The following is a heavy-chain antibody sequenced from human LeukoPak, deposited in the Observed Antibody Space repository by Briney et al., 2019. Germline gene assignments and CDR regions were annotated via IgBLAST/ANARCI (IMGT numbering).Heavy chain of an antibody. D-gene: IGHD6-13*01. CDR3: AKVASGRGLTAAATFFDY. V-gene: IGHV3-9*01. CDR1: GFTFDDYA. CDR2: ISWNSGSI. Sequence: GGSLRLSCAASGFTFDDYAMHWVRQAPGKGLEWVSGISWNSGSIGYADSVKGRFTISRDNAKNSLYLQMNSLRAEDTALYYCAKVASGRGLTAAATFFDYWGQGTLVTVSS. J-gene: IGHJ4*02.